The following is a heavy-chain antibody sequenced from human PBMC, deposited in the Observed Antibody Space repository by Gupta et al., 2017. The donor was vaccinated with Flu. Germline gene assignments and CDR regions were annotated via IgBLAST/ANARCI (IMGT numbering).Heavy chain of an antibody. J-gene: IGHJ3*01. CDR2: IYHTGST. D-gene: IGHD3-22*01. Sequence: QVQLQESGPGLVKPSGTLSLTCDVSGGHISNSNWWTWVRQAPGKGLEWIGDIYHTGSTNYNPSLKSRVTLSVDKSTNQFSLEMRSVTAADTAVYFCARLFHYYSDSVTDPVDVWGQGTMVAVSS. V-gene: IGHV4-4*02. CDR1: GGHISNSNW. CDR3: ARLFHYYSDSVTDPVDV.